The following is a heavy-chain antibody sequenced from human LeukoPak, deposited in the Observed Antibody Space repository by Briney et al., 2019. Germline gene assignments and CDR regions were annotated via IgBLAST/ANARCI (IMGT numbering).Heavy chain of an antibody. V-gene: IGHV3-21*01. J-gene: IGHJ4*02. CDR3: ARVYHPYAVVVVAATVDY. CDR2: ISSSSSYI. Sequence: GGSLRLSCAASGFTFSSYSMNWVRQAPGKGLEWVSSISSSSSYIYYADSVKGRFTISRDNAKNSLYLQMNSLRAEDTAVYYCARVYHPYAVVVVAATVDYWGQGTLVTVSS. CDR1: GFTFSSYS. D-gene: IGHD2-15*01.